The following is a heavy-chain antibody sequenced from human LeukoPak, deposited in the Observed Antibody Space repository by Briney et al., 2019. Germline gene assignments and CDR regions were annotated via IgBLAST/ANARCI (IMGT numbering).Heavy chain of an antibody. CDR1: GGTFSSYA. J-gene: IGHJ4*02. CDR3: ARVYPSGSYPYDY. V-gene: IGHV1-69*13. D-gene: IGHD1-26*01. Sequence: SVKVSCKASGGTFSSYAISWVRQAPGQGLEWMGGIIPIFGTANYAQKFQGRVTITADESTSTAYMELSSLRSDDTAVYYCARVYPSGSYPYDYWGQGTLVTVSS. CDR2: IIPIFGTA.